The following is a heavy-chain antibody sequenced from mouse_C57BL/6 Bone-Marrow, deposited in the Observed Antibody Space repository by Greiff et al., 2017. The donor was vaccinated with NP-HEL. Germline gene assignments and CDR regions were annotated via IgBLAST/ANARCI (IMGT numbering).Heavy chain of an antibody. CDR2: INYDGSST. CDR1: GFTFSDYY. V-gene: IGHV5-16*01. CDR3: ARGHGGFAY. Sequence: EVKLVESEGGLVQPGSSMKLSCTASGFTFSDYYMAWVRQVPEKGLEWVANINYDGSSTYYLDSLKSRFTISRDNAKNILYLQMSSLKSEDTATYYCARGHGGFAYWGQGTLVTVSA. J-gene: IGHJ3*01. D-gene: IGHD6-1*01.